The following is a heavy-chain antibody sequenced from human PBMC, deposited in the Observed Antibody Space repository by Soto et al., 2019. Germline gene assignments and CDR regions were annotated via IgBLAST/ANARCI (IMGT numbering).Heavy chain of an antibody. V-gene: IGHV3-30*04. CDR3: ARDPLGYTYGYFDY. J-gene: IGHJ4*02. CDR1: GFPFDNYA. CDR2: ISFDGRNK. D-gene: IGHD5-18*01. Sequence: SLRLSCAASGFPFDNYAMHWVRQAPGKGLEWVAVISFDGRNKYYADSVKGRFTISRDNSKNTLYLQMNSLRAEDTAVYYCARDPLGYTYGYFDYWGQGTLVTVSS.